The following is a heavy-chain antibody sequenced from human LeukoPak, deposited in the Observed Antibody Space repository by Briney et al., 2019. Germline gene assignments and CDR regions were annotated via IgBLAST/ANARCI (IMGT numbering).Heavy chain of an antibody. CDR1: GFIFSSHG. CDR3: ARVDSPGADFDY. V-gene: IGHV3-7*01. J-gene: IGHJ4*02. Sequence: GGTLRLSCAASGFIFSSHGMNWVRQAPGKGLEWVANIKQDGSEKYYVDSVKGRFTISRDNAKNSLYLQMNSLRAEDTAVYYCARVDSPGADFDYWGQGTLVTVSS. CDR2: IKQDGSEK.